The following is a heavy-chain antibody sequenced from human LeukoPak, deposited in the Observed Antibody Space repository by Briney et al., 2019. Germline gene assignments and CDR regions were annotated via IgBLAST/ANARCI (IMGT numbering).Heavy chain of an antibody. V-gene: IGHV3-74*01. J-gene: IGHJ4*02. CDR2: IISDGSST. Sequence: GGSLRLSCAASGFTFSSHWMHWVRQAPGKGLVWVSRIISDGSSTSYADSVKGRFIVSRDNSKSTLYLQMTSLRAEDTAVYYCVFGVRGIIPTFFDYWGQGTLVTVSS. CDR1: GFTFSSHW. D-gene: IGHD3-10*01. CDR3: VFGVRGIIPTFFDY.